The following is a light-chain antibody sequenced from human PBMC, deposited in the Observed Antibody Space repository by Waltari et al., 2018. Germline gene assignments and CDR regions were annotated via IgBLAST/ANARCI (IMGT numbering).Light chain of an antibody. Sequence: QTVVPPEPSSSVSPGGTVTLPCVFTSDCLSTTSYATWYQQTPGQPPRTLVYKGSSRSSGVPDRFSGSILGNKAALTITGAQADDESNYYCSVYMGSGIWVFGGGTKLTVL. J-gene: IGLJ3*02. CDR3: SVYMGSGIWV. CDR2: KGS. V-gene: IGLV8-61*01. CDR1: SDCLSTTSY.